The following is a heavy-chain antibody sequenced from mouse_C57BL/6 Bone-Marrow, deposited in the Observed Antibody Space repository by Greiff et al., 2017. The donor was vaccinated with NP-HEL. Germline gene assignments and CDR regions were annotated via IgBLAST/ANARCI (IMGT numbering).Heavy chain of an antibody. D-gene: IGHD1-1*01. Sequence: VQLQQSGAELVRPGASVKLSCTASGFNIKDYYMHWVKQRPEQGLEWIGRIDPENGDTEYASKFQGKATITADTSSNTAYLQLSSLTTEDTAVYYCTTRRYSVVSDYWGQGTTLTVSS. CDR2: IDPENGDT. CDR3: TTRRYSVVSDY. J-gene: IGHJ2*01. V-gene: IGHV14-4*01. CDR1: GFNIKDYY.